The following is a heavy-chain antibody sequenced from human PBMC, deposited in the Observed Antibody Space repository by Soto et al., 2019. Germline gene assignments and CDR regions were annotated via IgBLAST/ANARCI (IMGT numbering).Heavy chain of an antibody. D-gene: IGHD6-19*01. J-gene: IGHJ3*02. Sequence: AGGSLRLSCAASGFTFSSYAMSWVRQAPGKGLEWVSAISGSGGSTYYADSVKGRFTISRDNSKNTLYLQMNSLRAEDTAVYYCAKDVNYSSGWEAFEIRGQGTMVTVSS. CDR1: GFTFSSYA. CDR2: ISGSGGST. V-gene: IGHV3-23*01. CDR3: AKDVNYSSGWEAFEI.